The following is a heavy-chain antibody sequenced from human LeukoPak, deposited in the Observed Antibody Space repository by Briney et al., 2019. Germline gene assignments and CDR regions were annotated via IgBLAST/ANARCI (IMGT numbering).Heavy chain of an antibody. Sequence: PGESLKISCKGSGYTFSSYWIGWGRQQPGKGLEWMGITYPGDSDTRYSPPFQGQVTISADKSTNTAYLQWRSLRTSDSAMYYCAVVVAATPYMDNMDVWGQGTTVIVSS. J-gene: IGHJ6*02. CDR1: GYTFSSYW. D-gene: IGHD2-15*01. CDR2: TYPGDSDT. CDR3: AVVVAATPYMDNMDV. V-gene: IGHV5-51*01.